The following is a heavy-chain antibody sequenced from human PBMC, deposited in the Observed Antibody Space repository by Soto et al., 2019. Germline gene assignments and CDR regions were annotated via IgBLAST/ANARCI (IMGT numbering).Heavy chain of an antibody. CDR3: ARDSATWFGELSGAFDI. Sequence: GGSLRLSCAASGFTFSSYSMNWVRQAPGKGLEWVSYISSSSSTIYYADSVKGRFTISRDNAKNSLYLQMNSLRAEDTAVYYCARDSATWFGELSGAFDIWGQGTMVTVS. CDR2: ISSSSSTI. CDR1: GFTFSSYS. J-gene: IGHJ3*02. D-gene: IGHD3-10*01. V-gene: IGHV3-48*01.